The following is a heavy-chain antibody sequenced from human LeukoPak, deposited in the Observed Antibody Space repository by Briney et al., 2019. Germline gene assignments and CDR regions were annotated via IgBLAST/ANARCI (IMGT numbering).Heavy chain of an antibody. D-gene: IGHD6-13*01. CDR3: ARVDSSSWSPFDY. J-gene: IGHJ4*02. V-gene: IGHV3-74*01. CDR1: GFTFSSYW. Sequence: GWSLRLSCAASGFTFSSYWMHWVRQAPGKGLVWVSRINSDGSSTSYADSVKGRFTISRDNAKNTLYLQMNSLRAEDTAVYYCARVDSSSWSPFDYWGQGTLVTVSS. CDR2: INSDGSST.